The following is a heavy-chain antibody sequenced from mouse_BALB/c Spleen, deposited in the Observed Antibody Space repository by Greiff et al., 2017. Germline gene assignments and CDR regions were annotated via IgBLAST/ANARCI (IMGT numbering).Heavy chain of an antibody. CDR1: GFTFSSYT. V-gene: IGHV5-12-2*01. D-gene: IGHD1-2*01. Sequence: EVMLVESGGGLVQPGGSLKLSCAASGFTFSSYTMSWVRQTPEKRLEWVAYISNGGGSTYYPDTVKGRFTISRDNAKNTLYLQMSSLKSEDTAMYYCARHDYGPYYAMDYWGQGTSVTVSS. CDR3: ARHDYGPYYAMDY. CDR2: ISNGGGST. J-gene: IGHJ4*01.